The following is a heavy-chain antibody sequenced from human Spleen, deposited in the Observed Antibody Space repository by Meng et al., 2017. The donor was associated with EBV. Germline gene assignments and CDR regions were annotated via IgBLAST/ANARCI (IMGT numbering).Heavy chain of an antibody. CDR3: VRLRFLGWAIDH. CDR2: IYYNGTS. J-gene: IGHJ4*02. Sequence: QGQLQESGPGVVKPSETLSLTCSVSGGSIRSYFWSWIRQPPGKELEHIGYIYYNGTSKYNPSLKSRVAISMDTSKNQFSLKLTSVTAADTAVYYCVRLRFLGWAIDHWGQGTLVTVSS. CDR1: GGSIRSYF. V-gene: IGHV4-59*12. D-gene: IGHD3-3*01.